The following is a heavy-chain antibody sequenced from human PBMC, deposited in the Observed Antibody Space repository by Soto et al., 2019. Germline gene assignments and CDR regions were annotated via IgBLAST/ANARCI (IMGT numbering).Heavy chain of an antibody. Sequence: GGSLRLSCAASGFTFSNAWMNWVRQAPGKGLEWVGRIKSKTDGGTTDYAAPVKGRFTISRDDSKNTLYLQMNSLKTEDTAVYYCTTDPGIQLWDAWFDPWGQGTLVTVSS. V-gene: IGHV3-15*07. CDR3: TTDPGIQLWDAWFDP. D-gene: IGHD5-18*01. J-gene: IGHJ5*02. CDR1: GFTFSNAW. CDR2: IKSKTDGGTT.